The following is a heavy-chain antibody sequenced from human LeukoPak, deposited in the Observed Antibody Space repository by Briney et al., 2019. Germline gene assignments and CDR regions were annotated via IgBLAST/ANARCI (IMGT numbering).Heavy chain of an antibody. CDR3: ARGRLMEYGSYYFDC. V-gene: IGHV4-34*01. J-gene: IGHJ4*02. CDR1: GGSLSGYY. CDR2: INHSGST. Sequence: PSETLSLTCAVYGGSLSGYYWSWIRQPPGKGLEWIGEINHSGSTNYNPSLKSRVTISVDTSKNQFSLKLSSVTAADTAVYYCARGRLMEYGSYYFDCWGQGTLVTVSS. D-gene: IGHD3-16*01.